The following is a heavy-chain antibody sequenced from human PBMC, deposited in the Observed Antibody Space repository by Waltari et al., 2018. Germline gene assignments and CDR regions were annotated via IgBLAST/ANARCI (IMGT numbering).Heavy chain of an antibody. CDR1: VFPLRSYS. D-gene: IGHD3-10*01. J-gene: IGHJ5*02. V-gene: IGHV3-48*01. Sequence: EVELVESGGGLVQPGGSLRLSCAASVFPLRSYSMTWVRQAQGKGLEWVSYISSSSFTIYYADSVKGRFTISRDNAKNSLYLQMNSLRAEDTAVYYCARGPLLWRRGQGFDPWGQGTLVTVSS. CDR2: ISSSSFTI. CDR3: ARGPLLWRRGQGFDP.